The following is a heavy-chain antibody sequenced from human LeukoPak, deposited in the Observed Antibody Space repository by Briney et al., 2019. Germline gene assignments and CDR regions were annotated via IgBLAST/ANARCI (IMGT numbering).Heavy chain of an antibody. CDR2: ISAYNGNT. CDR1: GYTFTSYG. Sequence: ASVKVSCKASGYTFTSYGISWVRQAPGQGLEWMGWISAYNGNTNYAQKLQGRVTMTTDTSTSTAYMELRSLRSDDTAVYYCARLVGDYVWGSYQSEFDYWGQGTLVTVSS. CDR3: ARLVGDYVWGSYQSEFDY. D-gene: IGHD3-16*02. J-gene: IGHJ4*02. V-gene: IGHV1-18*01.